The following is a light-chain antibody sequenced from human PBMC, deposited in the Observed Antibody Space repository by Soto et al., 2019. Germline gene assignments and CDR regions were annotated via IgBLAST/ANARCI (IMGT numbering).Light chain of an antibody. Sequence: QAVVTQEPSLTVSPGGTVTLTCASSTGAVTSGYYPNWFQQKPGQAPRTLIYDTSYKHSWTPARFSGSLLGGNAALTLSGAQPEDEADYYCLLSYSGARVFGGGTQLTVL. V-gene: IGLV7-46*01. CDR3: LLSYSGARV. J-gene: IGLJ3*02. CDR1: TGAVTSGYY. CDR2: DTS.